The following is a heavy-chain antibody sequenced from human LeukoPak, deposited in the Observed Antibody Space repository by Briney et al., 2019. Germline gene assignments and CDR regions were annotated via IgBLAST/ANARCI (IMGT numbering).Heavy chain of an antibody. CDR1: GFTFSSYS. V-gene: IGHV3-48*04. CDR3: ARAVVPAARGYYYYYGMDV. D-gene: IGHD2-2*01. Sequence: PGGSLRLSCAASGFTFSSYSMNWVRQAPGKGLEWVSYISSSSSTIYYADSVKGRFTISRDNAKNSLYLQMNSLRAEDTAVYYCARAVVPAARGYYYYYGMDVWGQGTTVTVSS. CDR2: ISSSSSTI. J-gene: IGHJ6*02.